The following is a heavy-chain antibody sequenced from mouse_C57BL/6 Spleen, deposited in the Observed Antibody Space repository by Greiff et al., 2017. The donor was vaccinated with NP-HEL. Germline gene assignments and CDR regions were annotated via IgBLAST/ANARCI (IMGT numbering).Heavy chain of an antibody. CDR1: GFTFSSYA. V-gene: IGHV5-4*03. Sequence: EVMLVESGGGLVKPGGSLKLSCAASGFTFSSYAMSWVRQTPEKRLEWVATISDGGSYTYYPDNVKGRFTISRDNAKNNLYLQMSHLKSEDTAMYYCARRGVYDYDGFDDWGQGTTLTVSS. CDR3: ARRGVYDYDGFDD. CDR2: ISDGGSYT. J-gene: IGHJ2*01. D-gene: IGHD2-4*01.